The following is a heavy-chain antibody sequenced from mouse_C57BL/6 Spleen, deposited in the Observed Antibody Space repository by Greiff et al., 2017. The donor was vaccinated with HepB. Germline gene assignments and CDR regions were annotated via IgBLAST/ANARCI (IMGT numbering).Heavy chain of an antibody. CDR2: IDPETGGT. J-gene: IGHJ3*01. Sequence: VKLMESGAELVRPGASVTLSCKASGYTFTDYEMHWVKQTPVHGLEWIGAIDPETGGTAYNQKFKGKAILTADKSSSTAYMELRSLTSEDSAVYYCTREGGTIWFAYWGQGTLVTVSA. D-gene: IGHD4-1*01. CDR3: TREGGTIWFAY. CDR1: GYTFTDYE. V-gene: IGHV1-15*01.